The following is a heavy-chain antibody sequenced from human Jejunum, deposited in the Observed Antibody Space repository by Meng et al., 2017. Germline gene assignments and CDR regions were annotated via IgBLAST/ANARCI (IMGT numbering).Heavy chain of an antibody. Sequence: QVKRWGAGLLKPSETLSLTCTGYGGSFSGYSWSWIRQPPGKGLEWIGEINQSGSTSYNPSLKSRVTMSLDTSKNQFSLELSSVTAADTAVYYCARGSIADRLSDWGQGTLVTVSS. CDR2: INQSGST. D-gene: IGHD6-6*01. J-gene: IGHJ4*02. CDR3: ARGSIADRLSD. V-gene: IGHV4-34*01. CDR1: GGSFSGYS.